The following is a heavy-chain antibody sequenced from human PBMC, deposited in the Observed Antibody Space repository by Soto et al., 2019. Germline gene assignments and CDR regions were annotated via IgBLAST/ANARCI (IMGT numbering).Heavy chain of an antibody. CDR2: IKIKSDGGTT. CDR3: TTEHAVFGVVIVPFDY. V-gene: IGHV3-15*01. CDR1: GFTFSNSW. Sequence: GRSLMLSCAACGFTFSNSWMSWVRQAPGKWLEWVVRIKIKSDGGTTDYAAPVKCRVAISRDDSSNTLYLQMNSLKTEDTAVYYCTTEHAVFGVVIVPFDYWGQGTLVTVTS. D-gene: IGHD3-3*01. J-gene: IGHJ4*02.